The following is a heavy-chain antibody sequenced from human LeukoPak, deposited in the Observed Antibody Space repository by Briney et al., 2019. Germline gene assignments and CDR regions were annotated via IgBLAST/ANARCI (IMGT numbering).Heavy chain of an antibody. V-gene: IGHV4-59*01. D-gene: IGHD5-12*01. J-gene: IGHJ4*02. CDR1: GGSFSGYY. CDR2: IYYSGST. CDR3: AKSRGYSGYDAFDY. Sequence: PSETLSLTCAVYGGSFSGYYWSWIRQPPGKGLEWIGYIYYSGSTNYNPSPKSRVTISVDTSKNQFSLKLSSVTAADTAVYYCAKSRGYSGYDAFDYRGQGTLVTVSS.